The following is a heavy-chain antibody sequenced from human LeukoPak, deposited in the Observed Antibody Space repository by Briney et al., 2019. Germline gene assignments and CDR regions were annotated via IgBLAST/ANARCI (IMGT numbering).Heavy chain of an antibody. V-gene: IGHV3-30*02. CDR2: IRYDGSNK. Sequence: GGSLRLSCAASGFTFSSYGMHWVRQAPGKGLEWVAFIRYDGSNKYYADSVKGRFTISRDNAKNSLYLQTNSLRAEDTAVYYCARERGGIAAAGTNFDYWGQGTLVTVSS. D-gene: IGHD6-13*01. CDR3: ARERGGIAAAGTNFDY. J-gene: IGHJ4*02. CDR1: GFTFSSYG.